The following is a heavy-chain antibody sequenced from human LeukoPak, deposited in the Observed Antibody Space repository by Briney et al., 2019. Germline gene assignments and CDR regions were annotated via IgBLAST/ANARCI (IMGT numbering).Heavy chain of an antibody. D-gene: IGHD6-13*01. CDR2: IYYSGST. V-gene: IGHV4-59*12. J-gene: IGHJ4*02. CDR3: AREYSSSWYVLFDY. Sequence: PSETLSLTCTVSGGSISSYYWSWIRQPPGKGLEWIGYIYYSGSTNYNPSLKSRVTISVDTSKNQFSLKLSSVTAADTAVYYCAREYSSSWYVLFDYWGQGTLVTVSS. CDR1: GGSISSYY.